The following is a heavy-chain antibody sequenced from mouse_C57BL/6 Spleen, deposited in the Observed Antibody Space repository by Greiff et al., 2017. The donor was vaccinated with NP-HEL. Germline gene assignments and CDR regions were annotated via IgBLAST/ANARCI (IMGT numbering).Heavy chain of an antibody. V-gene: IGHV1-59*01. Sequence: QVQLQQPGAELVRPGTSVKLSCKASGYTFTSYWMPWVKQRPGQGLEWIGVIDPSDSYTNYNQKFKGKATLTVDTSSSTAYMQLSSLTSEDSAVYYCARSGITYAMDDWGKGTSVTVSS. D-gene: IGHD1-3*01. CDR1: GYTFTSYW. CDR3: ARSGITYAMDD. J-gene: IGHJ4*01. CDR2: IDPSDSYT.